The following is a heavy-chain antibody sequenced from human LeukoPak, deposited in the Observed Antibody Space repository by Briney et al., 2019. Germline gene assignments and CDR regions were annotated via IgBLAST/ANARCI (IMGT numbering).Heavy chain of an antibody. V-gene: IGHV1-46*01. CDR3: ARELPGGRMVRGVITRDDGFDI. J-gene: IGHJ3*02. CDR1: GYTFTSYY. D-gene: IGHD3-10*01. Sequence: ASVKVSCKASGYTFTSYYMHWVRQAPGQGLECMGIINPSGGSTSYAQKFQGRVTMTRDMSTSTVYMELSSLRSEDTAVYYCARELPGGRMVRGVITRDDGFDIWGQGTMVTVSS. CDR2: INPSGGST.